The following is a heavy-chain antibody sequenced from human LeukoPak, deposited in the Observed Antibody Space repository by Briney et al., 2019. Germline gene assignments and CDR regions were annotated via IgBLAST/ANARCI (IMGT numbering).Heavy chain of an antibody. Sequence: LRLSCAASGFTFDDYAMHWIRQPPGKGLEWIGYIYHSGSTYYNPSLKSRVTISVDRSKNQFSLKLSSVTAADTAVYYCARDRDGYNSRYFDLWGRGTLVTVSS. J-gene: IGHJ2*01. CDR3: ARDRDGYNSRYFDL. V-gene: IGHV4-30-2*01. D-gene: IGHD5-12*01. CDR1: GFTFDDYA. CDR2: IYHSGST.